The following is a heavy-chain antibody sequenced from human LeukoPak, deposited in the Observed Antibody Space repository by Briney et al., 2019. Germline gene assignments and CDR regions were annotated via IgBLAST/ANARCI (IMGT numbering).Heavy chain of an antibody. V-gene: IGHV4-4*09. D-gene: IGHD3-3*01. Sequence: SETLSLTCTVSGGSISSYYWSWIRQPPGKGLEWIGYIYTSGSTNYNPSLKSRVTISVDTSKNQFSLKLSSVTAADTAVYYCARACGITIFGVVINYYFDYWGQGTLVTVSS. J-gene: IGHJ4*02. CDR3: ARACGITIFGVVINYYFDY. CDR2: IYTSGST. CDR1: GGSISSYY.